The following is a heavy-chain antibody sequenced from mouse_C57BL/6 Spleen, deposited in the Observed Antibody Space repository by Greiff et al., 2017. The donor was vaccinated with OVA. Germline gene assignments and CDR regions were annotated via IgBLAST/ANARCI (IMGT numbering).Heavy chain of an antibody. CDR1: GYTFTSYW. CDR2: IYPSDSET. Sequence: QVQLQQPGAELVKPGSSVKLSCKASGYTFTSYWMDWVKQRPGQGLEWIGNIYPSDSETHYNQKFKDKATLTVDKSSSTAYMQLSSLTSEDSAVYYCARETYYSNYPYAMDYWGQGTSVTVSS. V-gene: IGHV1-61*01. CDR3: ARETYYSNYPYAMDY. D-gene: IGHD2-5*01. J-gene: IGHJ4*01.